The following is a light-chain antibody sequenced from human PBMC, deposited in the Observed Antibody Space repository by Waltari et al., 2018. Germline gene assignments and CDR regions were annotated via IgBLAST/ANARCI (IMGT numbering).Light chain of an antibody. CDR3: QHYVRLPVT. V-gene: IGKV3-20*01. Sequence: EIVLTQSPGTLSLSPGERATLSCRASQSVGRSLAWYQQTPGQAPRLLIYDASTRATGIPDRFSGSGSGTDFSLSISRLAPDDLAVYYCQHYVRLPVTFGQGTKVEFK. CDR1: QSVGRS. J-gene: IGKJ1*01. CDR2: DAS.